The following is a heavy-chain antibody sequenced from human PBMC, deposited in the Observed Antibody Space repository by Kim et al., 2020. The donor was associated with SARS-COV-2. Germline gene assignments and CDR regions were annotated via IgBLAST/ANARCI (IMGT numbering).Heavy chain of an antibody. Sequence: GGSLRLSCAASGFTFSSYGMHWVRQAPGKGLEWVAVISDDGSKKYYVDSVKGRFTISRDNSKNTLYLQMNSLRAEDTAVYYCAKLGEPKTFYSNWGFDFWGQGTLVTVSS. CDR2: ISDDGSKK. CDR3: AKLGEPKTFYSNWGFDF. CDR1: GFTFSSYG. D-gene: IGHD4-4*01. V-gene: IGHV3-30*18. J-gene: IGHJ4*02.